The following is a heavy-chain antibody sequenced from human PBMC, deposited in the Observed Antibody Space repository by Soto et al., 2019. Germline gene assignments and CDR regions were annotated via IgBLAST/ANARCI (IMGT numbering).Heavy chain of an antibody. V-gene: IGHV3-30*18. D-gene: IGHD6-6*01. CDR2: ISYDGSNK. CDR3: AKNRFLSSSPTFDY. J-gene: IGHJ4*02. Sequence: GGSLRLSCAASGFTFSSYGMHWVRQAPGKGLEWVAVISYDGSNKYYADSVKGRFTISRDNSKNTLYLQMNSLRAEDTAVYYCAKNRFLSSSPTFDYWGQGTLVTVSS. CDR1: GFTFSSYG.